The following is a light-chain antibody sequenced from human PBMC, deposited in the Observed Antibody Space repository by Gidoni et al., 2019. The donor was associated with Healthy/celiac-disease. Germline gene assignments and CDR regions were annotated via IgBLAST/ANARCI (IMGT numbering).Light chain of an antibody. CDR3: QQYGSSWT. CDR2: GAS. J-gene: IGKJ1*01. CDR1: QSGSSSY. V-gene: IGKV3-20*01. Sequence: EIVLTHSPGTLSLSPGERATLSCRASQSGSSSYLAWYQQKPGQAPRLLVYGASSRATGIPDRFSGSGSGTDFTLTISRLEPEDFAVYYCQQYGSSWTFGQGTKVEIK.